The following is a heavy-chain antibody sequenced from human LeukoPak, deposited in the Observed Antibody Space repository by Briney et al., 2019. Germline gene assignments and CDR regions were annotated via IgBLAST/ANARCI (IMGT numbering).Heavy chain of an antibody. J-gene: IGHJ4*02. CDR2: INTDGTVT. CDR1: GFPFHFYE. Sequence: PGGSLRLSCVVSGFPFHFYELNWVRQAPGKGLESVSRINTDGTVTTYADSVKGRFTVSRDNADNTMFLQMNSVRDEDTAVYYCATKQWLAPPPDSWGQGTPVTVSS. V-gene: IGHV3-74*01. CDR3: ATKQWLAPPPDS. D-gene: IGHD6-19*01.